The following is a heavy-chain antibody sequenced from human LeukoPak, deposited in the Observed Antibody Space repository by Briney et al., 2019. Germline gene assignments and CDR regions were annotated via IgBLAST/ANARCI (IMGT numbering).Heavy chain of an antibody. CDR3: ARIMGRGYCSSTSCRGDWFDP. CDR1: GGSISSSNW. D-gene: IGHD2-2*01. Sequence: SGTLSLTCAVSGGSISSSNWWSWVRQPPGKGLEWIGEIYHSGSTNYNPSLKSRVSISVDKSKNQFSLKLSSVTAADTAVYYCARIMGRGYCSSTSCRGDWFDPWGQGTLVTVSS. J-gene: IGHJ5*02. V-gene: IGHV4-4*02. CDR2: IYHSGST.